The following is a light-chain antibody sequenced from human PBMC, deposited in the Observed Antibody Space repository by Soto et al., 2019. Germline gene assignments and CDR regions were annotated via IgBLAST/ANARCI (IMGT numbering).Light chain of an antibody. V-gene: IGKV3-11*01. CDR3: QQRSNWPRMYT. CDR2: DAS. J-gene: IGKJ2*01. CDR1: QSVSSY. Sequence: EIVLTQSPATLSLSPGERATLSCRASQSVSSYLAWYQQKPGQAPRLLIYDASNRATGLPARFSGSGSGTDFTLTISSLEPEDFAVYYCQQRSNWPRMYTFGQGTKLEIK.